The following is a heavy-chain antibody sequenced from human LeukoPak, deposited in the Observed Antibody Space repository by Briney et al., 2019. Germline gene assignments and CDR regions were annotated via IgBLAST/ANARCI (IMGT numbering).Heavy chain of an antibody. V-gene: IGHV3-23*01. CDR3: AKCYYDSSGYYFGAFDI. Sequence: PGGSLRLSYAASGFTFSSYAMSWVRQAPGKGLEWVSAISGSGGSTYYADSVKGRFTISRDNSKNTLCLQMNSLRAEDTAVYYCAKCYYDSSGYYFGAFDIWGQGTMVTVSS. J-gene: IGHJ3*02. CDR1: GFTFSSYA. D-gene: IGHD3-22*01. CDR2: ISGSGGST.